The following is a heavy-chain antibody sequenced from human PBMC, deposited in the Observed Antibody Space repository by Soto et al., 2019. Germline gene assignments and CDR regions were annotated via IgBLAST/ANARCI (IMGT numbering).Heavy chain of an antibody. CDR1: CGSITSSGYY. D-gene: IGHD2-2*01. CDR3: ARGGGSTKVDY. V-gene: IGHV4-31*03. Sequence: QVQLQESGPGLVKPSQTLSLTCTVSCGSITSSGYYWSRIRQHPGEGLEWIGFTSNSGSTSYNPSLKGRVTISVDTSSNQFSLNLKSVTAADTAVYYCARGGGSTKVDYWGQGTLVTVSP. J-gene: IGHJ4*02. CDR2: TSNSGST.